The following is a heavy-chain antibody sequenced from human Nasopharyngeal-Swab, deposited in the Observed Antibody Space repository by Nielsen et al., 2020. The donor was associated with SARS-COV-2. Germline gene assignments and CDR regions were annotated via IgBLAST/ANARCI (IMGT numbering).Heavy chain of an antibody. D-gene: IGHD6-6*01. CDR2: ISYDGSNK. Sequence: WIRQPPGKGLEWVAVISYDGSNKYYADSVKGRFTISRDNSKNTLYLQMNSLRAEDTAVYYCARGGGSSSSAPFDYWGQGTRVTVSS. V-gene: IGHV3-30-3*01. J-gene: IGHJ4*02. CDR3: ARGGGSSSSAPFDY.